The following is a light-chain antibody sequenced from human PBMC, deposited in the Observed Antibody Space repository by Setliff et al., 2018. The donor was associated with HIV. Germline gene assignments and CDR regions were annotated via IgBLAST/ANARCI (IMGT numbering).Light chain of an antibody. CDR1: RSNIGAGFD. V-gene: IGLV1-40*01. Sequence: QSALTQPPSVSGAPGQRVTISCTGSRSNIGAGFDVHWFQRLPGTAPKVVIYGDNYRPSGVPDRISGSKSGTSASLAITGLQAEDEADYYCCSNTGSNTFVFGTGTKVTVL. CDR2: GDN. CDR3: CSNTGSNTFV. J-gene: IGLJ1*01.